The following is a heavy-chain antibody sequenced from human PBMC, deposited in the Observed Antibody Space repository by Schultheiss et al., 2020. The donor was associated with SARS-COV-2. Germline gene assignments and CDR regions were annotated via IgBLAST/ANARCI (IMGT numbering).Heavy chain of an antibody. V-gene: IGHV3-66*01. CDR1: GFTVSSNY. J-gene: IGHJ4*02. CDR2: IYSGGST. D-gene: IGHD1-26*01. Sequence: GGSLRLSCAASGFTVSSNYMSWVRQAPGKGLEWVSVIYSGGSTYYADSVKGRFTISRDNSKNSLYLQMNSLRAEDTAVYYCASSAGGSYYSKPYYFDYWGQGTLVTVSS. CDR3: ASSAGGSYYSKPYYFDY.